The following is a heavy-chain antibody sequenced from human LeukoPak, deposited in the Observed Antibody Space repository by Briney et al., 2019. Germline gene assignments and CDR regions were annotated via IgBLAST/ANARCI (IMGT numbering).Heavy chain of an antibody. Sequence: HPGGSLRLSCAASEFTFSSYAMQWVRQAPGKGLEWVSGISASGGNTWYADSVKGRFTISRDNSKNTLYLQMNSLRAEDTAVYYCAKATDDYSRRGIDYWGQGTLVTVSS. CDR2: ISASGGNT. J-gene: IGHJ4*02. CDR1: EFTFSSYA. V-gene: IGHV3-23*01. CDR3: AKATDDYSRRGIDY. D-gene: IGHD4-11*01.